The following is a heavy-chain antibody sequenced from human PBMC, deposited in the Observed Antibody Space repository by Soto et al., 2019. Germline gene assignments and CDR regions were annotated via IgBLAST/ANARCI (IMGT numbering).Heavy chain of an antibody. D-gene: IGHD6-19*01. CDR3: AREGRAVAGEFDY. CDR2: ISSSSSYI. J-gene: IGHJ4*02. V-gene: IGHV3-21*01. Sequence: GGSLRLSCAASGFTFSSYSMNWVRQAPGKGLEWVSSISSSSSYIYYADPVKGRFTISRDNAKNSLYLQMNSLRAEDTAVYYCAREGRAVAGEFDYWGQGTLVTVSS. CDR1: GFTFSSYS.